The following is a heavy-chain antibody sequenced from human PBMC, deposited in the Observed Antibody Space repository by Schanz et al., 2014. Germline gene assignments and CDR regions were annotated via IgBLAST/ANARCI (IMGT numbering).Heavy chain of an antibody. CDR2: VSRSTPDI. V-gene: IGHV3-48*01. Sequence: EVQLLESGGGVVQPGRSLRLSCAASGFMFSSYSMNWVRQAPGKGLEWVSYVSRSTPDIYYADSVKGRFTMSRDNAKNSVFLQMNSLRAEDTAVYYCARPALWFGDNCFDPWGQGTLVTVAS. CDR1: GFMFSSYS. J-gene: IGHJ5*02. D-gene: IGHD3-10*01. CDR3: ARPALWFGDNCFDP.